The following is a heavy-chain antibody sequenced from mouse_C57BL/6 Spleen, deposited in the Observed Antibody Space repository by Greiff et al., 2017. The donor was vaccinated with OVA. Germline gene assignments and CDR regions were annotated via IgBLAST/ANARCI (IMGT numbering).Heavy chain of an antibody. V-gene: IGHV1-39*01. Sequence: VQLKQSGSELVKPGASVKISCKASGYSFTDYNMNWVKQSNGKSLEWIGVINPNYGTTNYNGKFKGKATLTADKSSSTAYMQLSSLTSEDSAVYFCARRYDGFDYWGQGTTLTVSS. D-gene: IGHD2-3*01. CDR3: ARRYDGFDY. J-gene: IGHJ2*01. CDR2: INPNYGTT. CDR1: GYSFTDYN.